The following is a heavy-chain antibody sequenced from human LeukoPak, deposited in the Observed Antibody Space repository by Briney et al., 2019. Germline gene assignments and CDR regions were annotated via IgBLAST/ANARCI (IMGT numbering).Heavy chain of an antibody. Sequence: SETLSLTCTVSGDSISSYYWSWIRQPPGKGLEWIGDIYFGGSTNYNPSLKSRVTISVDTSKNQFSLKLSSVTAADTAVYYCARQILQLGYCSSTSCYPFDYWGQGTLVTVSS. CDR1: GDSISSYY. V-gene: IGHV4-59*08. J-gene: IGHJ4*02. CDR2: IYFGGST. CDR3: ARQILQLGYCSSTSCYPFDY. D-gene: IGHD2-2*01.